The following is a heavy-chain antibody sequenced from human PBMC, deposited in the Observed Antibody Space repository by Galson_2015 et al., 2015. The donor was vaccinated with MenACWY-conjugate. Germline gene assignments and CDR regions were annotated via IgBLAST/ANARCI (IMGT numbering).Heavy chain of an antibody. J-gene: IGHJ6*02. CDR1: GYTFTNYA. CDR3: AREIVVAPAASWGDYYYGMDV. D-gene: IGHD2-2*01. Sequence: SVKVSCKASGYTFTNYAMHWVRQAPGQRLEWMGWINAGNGNTKYSQKFQGRVTIISDTSASTAYMELSSLRSEDTAVYYCAREIVVAPAASWGDYYYGMDVWGQGTTVTVSS. V-gene: IGHV1-3*01. CDR2: INAGNGNT.